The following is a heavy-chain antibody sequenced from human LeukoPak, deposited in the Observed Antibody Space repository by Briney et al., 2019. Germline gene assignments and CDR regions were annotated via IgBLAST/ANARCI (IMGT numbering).Heavy chain of an antibody. V-gene: IGHV5-51*01. Sequence: GESLKISCKASGYSFTSNWIAWLRQMPGKGLEWLGIFYPGNSDTSSSPSFQGEVTISADKSITTAYLQWSSLKASDSGMYYCARRLAATGTGWNDYWGQGTLVTVSS. CDR2: FYPGNSDT. CDR1: GYSFTSNW. J-gene: IGHJ4*02. CDR3: ARRLAATGTGWNDY. D-gene: IGHD6-13*01.